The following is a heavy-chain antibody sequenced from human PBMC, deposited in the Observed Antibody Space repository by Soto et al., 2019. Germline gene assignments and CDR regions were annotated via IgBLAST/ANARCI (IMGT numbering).Heavy chain of an antibody. V-gene: IGHV3-33*01. CDR2: IWYDGSNK. CDR3: TRDPYGGSRYYFDS. CDR1: GFSFSNYA. Sequence: VGSLRLSCAASGFSFSNYAMHWVRQAPGKGLEWVSVIWYDGSNKYYADSVKGRFTISKDNSQTTVYLQMNSLRAEDSAVYYCTRDPYGGSRYYFDSWGQGTLVTVSS. J-gene: IGHJ4*02. D-gene: IGHD1-26*01.